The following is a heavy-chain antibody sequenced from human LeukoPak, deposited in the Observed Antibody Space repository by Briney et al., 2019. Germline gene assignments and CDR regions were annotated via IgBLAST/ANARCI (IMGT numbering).Heavy chain of an antibody. CDR3: VQYGSGSYLTTNDH. Sequence: PGGSLRLSCAASGFTFSKFAMSWVRQAPGRGLECVATISGSGASTYYADSVKGRVTISGDNSKNMLYLQMISLRAEDTAVYFCVQYGSGSYLTTNDHWGQGTLVTVSS. CDR2: ISGSGAST. V-gene: IGHV3-23*01. CDR1: GFTFSKFA. J-gene: IGHJ4*02. D-gene: IGHD3-10*01.